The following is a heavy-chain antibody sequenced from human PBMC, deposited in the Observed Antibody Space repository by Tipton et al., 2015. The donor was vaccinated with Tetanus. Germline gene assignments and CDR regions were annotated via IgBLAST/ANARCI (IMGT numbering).Heavy chain of an antibody. J-gene: IGHJ4*02. D-gene: IGHD1-26*01. CDR3: ARAAYSGSHHDQDFDY. V-gene: IGHV1-69*01. CDR2: IIPIFGTA. CDR1: GGTFSSYA. Sequence: QSGPEVKKPGSSVKVSCKASGGTFSSYAISWVRQAPGQGLEWMGGIIPIFGTANYAQKFQGRVTITADESTSTAYMELSSLRSGDTAVYYCARAAYSGSHHDQDFDYWGQGTLVTVSS.